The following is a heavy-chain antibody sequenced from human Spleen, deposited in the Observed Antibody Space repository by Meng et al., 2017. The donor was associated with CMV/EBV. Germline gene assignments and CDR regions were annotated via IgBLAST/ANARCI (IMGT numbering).Heavy chain of an antibody. CDR2: INDNGRNI. J-gene: IGHJ3*01. D-gene: IGHD3-3*01. CDR3: ARTQPSDFGGALNAFDV. V-gene: IGHV3-48*03. Sequence: GGSLRLSCAASGFTFSNFEFSWIRQPPGKGLEWVSYINDNGRNIYYADSVMGRFTIFRDNAKNSIYLQMSSLRAEDTALYFCARTQPSDFGGALNAFDVWGQGTMVTVSS. CDR1: GFTFSNFE.